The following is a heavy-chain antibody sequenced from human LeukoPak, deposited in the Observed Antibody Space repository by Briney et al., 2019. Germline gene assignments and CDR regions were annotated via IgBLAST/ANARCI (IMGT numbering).Heavy chain of an antibody. Sequence: SQTLSLTCAISGDSVSSNSAAWNWIRQSPSRGLEWLGRTYYRSKWYNDYAVSVKSRITINPDTSKNQFSPQLNSVTPEDTAVYYCARAIFAEWFGEQIPHYYYYGMDVWGQGTTVTVSS. CDR3: ARAIFAEWFGEQIPHYYYYGMDV. J-gene: IGHJ6*02. D-gene: IGHD3-10*01. V-gene: IGHV6-1*01. CDR2: TYYRSKWYN. CDR1: GDSVSSNSAA.